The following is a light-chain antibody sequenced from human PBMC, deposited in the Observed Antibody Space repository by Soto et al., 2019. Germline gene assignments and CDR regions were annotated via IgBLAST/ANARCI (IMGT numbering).Light chain of an antibody. CDR3: SSYTSSSTLGV. CDR1: SSEVGGYNY. J-gene: IGLJ1*01. Sequence: QSAVTQPASVSGSPGQSITISCTGTSSEVGGYNYVSWYQQHPGKAPKLMIYDVSNRPSGVSNRFSGSKSGNTASLTISGLQAEDEADYYCSSYTSSSTLGVFGTGTKVTVL. V-gene: IGLV2-14*01. CDR2: DVS.